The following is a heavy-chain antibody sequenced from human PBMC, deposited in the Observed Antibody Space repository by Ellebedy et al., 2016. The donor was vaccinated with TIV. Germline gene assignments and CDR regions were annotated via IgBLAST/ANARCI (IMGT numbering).Heavy chain of an antibody. V-gene: IGHV4-39*01. J-gene: IGHJ4*02. Sequence: MPGGSLRLSCTVSGGSISSSSYYWGWIRQPPGKGLEWIGSIYYSGNAYYNPSLKSRVTISVDTSKNQFSLKLSSVTAADTAVYYCARSDLLWFGELSQFDYWGQGTLVTVSS. CDR2: IYYSGNA. D-gene: IGHD3-10*01. CDR3: ARSDLLWFGELSQFDY. CDR1: GGSISSSSYY.